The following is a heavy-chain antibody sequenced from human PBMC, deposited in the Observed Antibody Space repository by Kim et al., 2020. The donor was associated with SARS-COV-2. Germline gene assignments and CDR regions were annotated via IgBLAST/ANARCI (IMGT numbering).Heavy chain of an antibody. D-gene: IGHD1-26*01. V-gene: IGHV1-2*02. CDR3: ALIVGATKIFDY. Sequence: NYAQKFQGRVTMTRDTSISTAYMELSRLRSDDTAVYYCALIVGATKIFDYWGQGTLVTVSS. J-gene: IGHJ4*02.